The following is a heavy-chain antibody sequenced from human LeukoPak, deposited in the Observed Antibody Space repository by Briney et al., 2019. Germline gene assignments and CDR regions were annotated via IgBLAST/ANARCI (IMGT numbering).Heavy chain of an antibody. D-gene: IGHD3-22*01. CDR3: ARVSSYYYDSSGYYKQTYYFDY. V-gene: IGHV4-59*01. J-gene: IGHJ4*02. CDR1: GGSISNYY. CDR2: ISYSGNT. Sequence: SETLSLTCTVSGGSISNYYWTWIRQPPGKGLEWIGFISYSGNTNYNPSLKSRVTISLDTSKNQFSLKLISVTAADTAVYYCARVSSYYYDSSGYYKQTYYFDYWGQGTLVTVSS.